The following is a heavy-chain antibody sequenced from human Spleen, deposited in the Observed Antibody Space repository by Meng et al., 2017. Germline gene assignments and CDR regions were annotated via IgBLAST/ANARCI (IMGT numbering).Heavy chain of an antibody. CDR3: ARNGAYCLDS. CDR2: IYQSGST. Sequence: QLQVQRWGAGLVRPSETLALTSSVFGGSFSGYYWSWDRQPPGKGLEWIGEIYQSGSTSSYNPSLRSRVTMSLDTSRNQISLMLTSVTAADTAVYYCARNGAYCLDSWGQGTLVTVSS. CDR1: GGSFSGYY. J-gene: IGHJ4*02. D-gene: IGHD2-21*01. V-gene: IGHV4-34*01.